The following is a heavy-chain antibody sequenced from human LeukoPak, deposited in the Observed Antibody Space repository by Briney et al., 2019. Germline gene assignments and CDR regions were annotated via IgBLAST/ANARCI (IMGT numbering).Heavy chain of an antibody. CDR1: GYTFTGSY. D-gene: IGHD2-15*01. V-gene: IGHV1-2*02. CDR2: ISPTTGGT. J-gene: IGHJ4*02. Sequence: VASVKVSCKASGYTFTGSYIHWVRQAPGQGPEWVGWISPTTGGTNYAQKFQGRVTMTRDTSISTAYMELSRLISDDTAVYYCARDRDGGSAVAGNFWGQGTLVTVSS. CDR3: ARDRDGGSAVAGNF.